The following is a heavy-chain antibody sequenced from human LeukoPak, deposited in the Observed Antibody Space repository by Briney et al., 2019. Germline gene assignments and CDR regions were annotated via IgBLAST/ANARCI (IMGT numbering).Heavy chain of an antibody. CDR2: ISYDGSSK. D-gene: IGHD3-9*01. V-gene: IGHV3-30*04. CDR3: ARLPTGYPNWFDP. CDR1: GFTFSSYA. J-gene: IGHJ5*02. Sequence: GRSLRLSCAASGFTFSSYAMHWVRQAPGKGLEWVAVISYDGSSKYYADSVKGRFTISRDNSKNTLYLQMNSLRAEDTAVYYCARLPTGYPNWFDPWGQGSLVTVSS.